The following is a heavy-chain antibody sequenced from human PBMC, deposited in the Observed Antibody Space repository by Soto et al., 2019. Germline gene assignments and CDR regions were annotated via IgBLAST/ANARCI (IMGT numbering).Heavy chain of an antibody. V-gene: IGHV1-69*13. J-gene: IGHJ4*02. D-gene: IGHD3-22*01. CDR1: GGTFSSYA. Sequence: ASVKVSCKASGGTFSSYAISWVRQAPGQGLEWMGGIIPIFGTANYAQKFQGRVTITADESTSTAYMELSSLRSEDTAVYYCFTMIQTHSDYWGQGTLVTVSS. CDR2: IIPIFGTA. CDR3: FTMIQTHSDY.